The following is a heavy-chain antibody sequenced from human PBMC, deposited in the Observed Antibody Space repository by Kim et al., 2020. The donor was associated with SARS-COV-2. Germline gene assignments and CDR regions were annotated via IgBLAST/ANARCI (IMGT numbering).Heavy chain of an antibody. D-gene: IGHD1-26*01. CDR3: ARVDSGSYYGGFDY. V-gene: IGHV3-30*01. Sequence: AGSVKGRFTISGDNSKNPVYLQMNSLRAEDTAVYYCARVDSGSYYGGFDYWGQGTLVTVSS. J-gene: IGHJ4*02.